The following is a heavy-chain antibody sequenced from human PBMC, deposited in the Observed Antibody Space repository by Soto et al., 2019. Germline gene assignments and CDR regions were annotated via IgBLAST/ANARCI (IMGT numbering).Heavy chain of an antibody. V-gene: IGHV3-30*18. CDR2: ISYDGSNK. Sequence: GGSLRLSCAASGFTFSSYGMHWVRQAPGKGLEWVAVISYDGSNKYYADSVKGRFTISRDNSKNTLYLQMNSLRAEDTAVYYCAKDPGYCSGGSCYPRVGSYYYYYYMDVWGKGTTVTVSS. CDR3: AKDPGYCSGGSCYPRVGSYYYYYYMDV. CDR1: GFTFSSYG. D-gene: IGHD2-15*01. J-gene: IGHJ6*03.